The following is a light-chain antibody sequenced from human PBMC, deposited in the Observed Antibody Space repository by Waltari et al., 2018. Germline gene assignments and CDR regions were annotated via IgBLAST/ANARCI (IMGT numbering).Light chain of an antibody. CDR3: KQYIDYPFT. CDR1: HNINNY. J-gene: IGKJ3*01. V-gene: IGKV1-16*01. CDR2: TVY. Sequence: DIQMPQSPSSLSASAGDRVNLTCRASHNINNYLAWYQQKPGKAPKSLLFTVYSLQNGGPSRFSGSGSGTDFTLTISSLRPEDCATYYCKQYIDYPFTFGPGTKVDIK.